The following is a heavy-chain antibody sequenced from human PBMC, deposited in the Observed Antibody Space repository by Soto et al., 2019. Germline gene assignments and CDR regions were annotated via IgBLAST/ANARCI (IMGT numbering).Heavy chain of an antibody. V-gene: IGHV1-18*01. J-gene: IGHJ3*02. D-gene: IGHD4-17*01. CDR3: ARDMPTVTPGAFDI. CDR1: GYTFTSYG. CDR2: ISAYNGNT. Sequence: QVQLVQSGAEVKKPGASVKVSCKASGYTFTSYGISWVRQAPGQGLEWMGWISAYNGNTNYAQKLQGRVTMTTDTTTSTAYVELRRRRTEDTAVYYCARDMPTVTPGAFDIWGQGTMVTVSS.